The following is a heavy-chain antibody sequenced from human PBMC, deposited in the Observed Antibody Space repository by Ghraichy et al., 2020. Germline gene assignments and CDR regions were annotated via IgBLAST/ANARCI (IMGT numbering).Heavy chain of an antibody. CDR3: AREYVDMAASTDYGMDV. D-gene: IGHD5-12*01. V-gene: IGHV3-33*01. Sequence: GESLNISCAASGFIFNTYVMHWVRQAPGRGLEWVAVIWYDGSNKHYADSVKGRFTISRDNSKNTLYLQMNSLRAEDTAMYYCAREYVDMAASTDYGMDVWGQGTTVTVSS. CDR2: IWYDGSNK. CDR1: GFIFNTYV. J-gene: IGHJ6*02.